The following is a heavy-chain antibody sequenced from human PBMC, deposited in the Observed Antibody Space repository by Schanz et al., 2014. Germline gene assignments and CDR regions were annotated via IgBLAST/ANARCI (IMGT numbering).Heavy chain of an antibody. Sequence: EVQLVESGGVLVQPVGSLRLSCAASGFTVSNNLMRWVRQAPGKGLEWVSIIYSGGSTFYADSVKGRFTISRDNSKNTLYLQMNSLRAEDTAVYYCARGGGAAASTWGQGTLVTVSS. CDR3: ARGGGAAAST. CDR2: IYSGGST. V-gene: IGHV3-66*01. J-gene: IGHJ5*02. CDR1: GFTVSNNL. D-gene: IGHD6-13*01.